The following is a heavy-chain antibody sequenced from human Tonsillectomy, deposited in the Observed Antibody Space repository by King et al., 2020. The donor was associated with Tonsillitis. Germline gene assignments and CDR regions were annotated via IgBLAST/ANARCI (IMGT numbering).Heavy chain of an antibody. Sequence: TLKESGPALVKPTQTLTLTCTFSGFSLSTSGMRVSWIRQPPGKALEWLARIDWDDEKFYSTSLRTRLTISRDTSKNQVVLTMTDMDPVDTATYYCERATELAWFDPWGQGTLVTVSS. CDR1: GFSLSTSGMR. D-gene: IGHD3-10*01. J-gene: IGHJ5*02. CDR2: IDWDDEK. CDR3: ERATELAWFDP. V-gene: IGHV2-70*04.